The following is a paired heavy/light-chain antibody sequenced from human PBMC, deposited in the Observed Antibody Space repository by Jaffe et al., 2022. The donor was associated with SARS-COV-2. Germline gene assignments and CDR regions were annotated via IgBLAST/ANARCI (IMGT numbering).Heavy chain of an antibody. Sequence: QAQLVQSGSELKKPGASVKVSCKASGYTFTSYAMNWVRQAPGQGLEWMGWIDTNTGNPTYAQGFTGRFVFSLDTSVSTAYLQIRSLKAEDTAVYYCARDFSLHQYYYYYYYMDVWGKGTTVTVSS. CDR2: IDTNTGNP. J-gene: IGHJ6*03. D-gene: IGHD3-3*01. CDR1: GYTFTSYA. V-gene: IGHV7-4-1*02. CDR3: ARDFSLHQYYYYYYYMDV.
Light chain of an antibody. CDR3: MQSIQRPYT. J-gene: IGKJ2*01. CDR2: ELS. Sequence: DIIMTQTPLSLSVTPGQPASISCKSSQSLLHSDGKTYLYWYLQKPGQPPQLLIYELSDRFSGVPDRFSGSGSGTDFTLKISRVEAEDVGIYYCMQSIQRPYTFGQGTKLEIK. CDR1: QSLLHSDGKTY. V-gene: IGKV2D-29*01.